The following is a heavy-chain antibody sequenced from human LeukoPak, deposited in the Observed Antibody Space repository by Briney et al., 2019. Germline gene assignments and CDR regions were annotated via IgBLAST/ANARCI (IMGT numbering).Heavy chain of an antibody. CDR1: GFTFSGYY. D-gene: IGHD4-23*01. V-gene: IGHV3-74*03. CDR3: ARAPGNSPSGWFDP. J-gene: IGHJ5*02. CDR2: INPDGSNT. Sequence: PGGSLRLSCAASGFTFSGYYIHWVRQAPGKGLVWVSHINPDGSNTTYADSVKGRFTISRDNAENTLYLQMNSLRAEDTAVYYCARAPGNSPSGWFDPWGRGTLVTVSS.